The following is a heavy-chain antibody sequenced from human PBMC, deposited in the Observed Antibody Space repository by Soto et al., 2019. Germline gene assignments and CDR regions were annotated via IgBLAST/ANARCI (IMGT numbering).Heavy chain of an antibody. V-gene: IGHV4-30-2*01. J-gene: IGHJ4*02. CDR2: IYHSGST. Sequence: QLQLQESGSGLVKPSQTLSLTCAVSGGSISSGGYSWSWIRQPPGKGLEWIGYIYHSGSTYYNPSRKSRVTISVDRSKNQFSLKLSSVTAADTAVDYCAGGIAARPLGYWGQGTLGTVSS. CDR3: AGGIAARPLGY. CDR1: GGSISSGGYS. D-gene: IGHD6-6*01.